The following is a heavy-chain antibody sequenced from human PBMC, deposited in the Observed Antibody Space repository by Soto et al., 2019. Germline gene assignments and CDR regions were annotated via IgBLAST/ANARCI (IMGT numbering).Heavy chain of an antibody. V-gene: IGHV3-7*01. J-gene: IGHJ4*02. Sequence: LRLSCAASGFTFSSYWMSWVRQAPGKALEWVANRKQDGREKYYVNSMKGRFTTTRNDDKNSLYLQMNSLRAEYTAVYCCAKVVRIADAFDYWGQGTLVTVSS. CDR1: GFTFSSYW. CDR3: AKVVRIADAFDY. CDR2: RKQDGREK. D-gene: IGHD6-6*01.